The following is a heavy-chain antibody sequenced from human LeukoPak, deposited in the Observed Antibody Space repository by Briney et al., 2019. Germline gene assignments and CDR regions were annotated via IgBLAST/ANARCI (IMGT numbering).Heavy chain of an antibody. J-gene: IGHJ4*02. CDR1: GGSISSYY. D-gene: IGHD3-3*01. V-gene: IGHV4-59*01. CDR3: ARTYYDFWSGYYEDY. CDR2: IYYSGST. Sequence: SETLSLTCTGSGGSISSYYWSWIRQPPGKGLEWIGYIYYSGSTNYNPSLKSRVTISVDTSKNQFSLKLSSVTAADTAVYYCARTYYDFWSGYYEDYWGQGTLVTVSS.